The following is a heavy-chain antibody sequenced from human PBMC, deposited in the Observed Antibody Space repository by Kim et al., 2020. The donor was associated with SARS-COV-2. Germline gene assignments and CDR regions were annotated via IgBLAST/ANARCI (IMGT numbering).Heavy chain of an antibody. D-gene: IGHD5-18*01. CDR3: ARGRTLGYKDAFDI. CDR2: IYYSGST. J-gene: IGHJ3*02. V-gene: IGHV4-31*03. CDR1: GGSISSGGYY. Sequence: SETLSLTCTVSGGSISSGGYYWSWIRQHPGKGLEWIGYIYYSGSTYYNPSLKSRVTISVDTSKNQFSLKLSSVTAADTAVYYCARGRTLGYKDAFDIWGQGTMVTVSS.